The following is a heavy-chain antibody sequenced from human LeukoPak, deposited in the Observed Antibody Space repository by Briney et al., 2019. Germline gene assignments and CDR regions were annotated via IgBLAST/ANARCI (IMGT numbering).Heavy chain of an antibody. CDR1: RGSISSYY. V-gene: IGHV4-59*01. CDR2: IYYSGST. J-gene: IGHJ4*02. CDR3: AKDGIGYFYTFDY. D-gene: IGHD3-22*01. Sequence: SETLSLTCTVSRGSISSYYWSWIRQPPGKGLEWIGYIYYSGSTNYNPSLKSRVTISVDTSKNQFSLKLSSVTAADTAVYYCAKDGIGYFYTFDYWGQGTLVPASS.